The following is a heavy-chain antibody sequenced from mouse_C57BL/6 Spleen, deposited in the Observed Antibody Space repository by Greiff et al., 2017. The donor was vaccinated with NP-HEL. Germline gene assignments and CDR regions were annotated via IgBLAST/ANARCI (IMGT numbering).Heavy chain of an antibody. CDR1: GFSLTSYG. CDR2: IWSGGST. V-gene: IGHV2-2*01. CDR3: ARNRGNYGSSYGYFDG. Sequence: VQLQESGPGLVQPSPCLSITCTVSGFSLTSYGVHWVRQSPGKGLEWLGVIWSGGSTDYNAAFISRLSISKDNSKSQVFFKMNSLQADDTTIYDCARNRGNYGSSYGYFDGWGTGTTVTVSS. D-gene: IGHD1-1*01. J-gene: IGHJ1*03.